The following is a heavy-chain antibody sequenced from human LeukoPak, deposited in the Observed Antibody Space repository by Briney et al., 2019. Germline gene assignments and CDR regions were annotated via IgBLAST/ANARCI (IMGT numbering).Heavy chain of an antibody. CDR1: GFTFSSYS. Sequence: PGGSLRLSCAASGFTFSSYSMNWVRQAPGKGLEWVSSISSSSSYIYYADSVKGRFTISRDNAKNSLYLQMNSLRAEDTAVYYCAKDGVLRVRGVMANWFDPWGQGTLVTVSS. D-gene: IGHD3-10*01. CDR3: AKDGVLRVRGVMANWFDP. CDR2: ISSSSSYI. J-gene: IGHJ5*02. V-gene: IGHV3-21*04.